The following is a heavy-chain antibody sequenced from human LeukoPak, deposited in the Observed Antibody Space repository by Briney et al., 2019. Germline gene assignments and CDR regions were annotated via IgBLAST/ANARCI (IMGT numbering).Heavy chain of an antibody. J-gene: IGHJ4*02. D-gene: IGHD2-15*01. V-gene: IGHV1-69*01. Sequence: SVKVSCKASGGTFSSYAISWVRQAPGQGLEWMGGIISIFGTANYAQKFQGRVTITADESTSTAYMELSSLRSEDTAVYYCARVSIGYCSGGSCYSFVYWGQGTLVTVSS. CDR2: IISIFGTA. CDR1: GGTFSSYA. CDR3: ARVSIGYCSGGSCYSFVY.